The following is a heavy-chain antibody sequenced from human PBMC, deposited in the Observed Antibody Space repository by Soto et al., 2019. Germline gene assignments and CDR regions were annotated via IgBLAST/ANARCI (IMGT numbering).Heavy chain of an antibody. V-gene: IGHV3-11*06. CDR2: ISPGSRYP. J-gene: IGHJ5*02. Sequence: KSGGSLRLSCAGSGFTFGDSYMSWTRQAPGKGLEWLSYISPGSRYPAYADSVKGRFTISRDNAKRSLYLQMMSLTAEDTAIYYCVRGGGGGLFDPWGQGTMVTVSS. CDR3: VRGGGGGLFDP. CDR1: GFTFGDSY. D-gene: IGHD2-15*01.